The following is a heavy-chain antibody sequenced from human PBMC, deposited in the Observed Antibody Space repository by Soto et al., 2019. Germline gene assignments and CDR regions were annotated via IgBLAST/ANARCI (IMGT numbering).Heavy chain of an antibody. CDR2: ISDRGGST. CDR1: GFTFSTYA. V-gene: IGHV3-23*01. Sequence: EVQLLESGGGLVQPGGSLTLSFAASGFTFSTYAMTWVRQAPGKGLEWVSTISDRGGSTYYADSVKGRFTISRDNSKNTVYLQMNSLRAEDTAVYYCAKEVEGGWYYFDYWGQGTLVTVSS. J-gene: IGHJ4*02. CDR3: AKEVEGGWYYFDY. D-gene: IGHD2-15*01.